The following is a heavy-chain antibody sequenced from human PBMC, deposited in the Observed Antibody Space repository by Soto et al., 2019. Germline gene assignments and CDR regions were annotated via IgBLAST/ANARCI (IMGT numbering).Heavy chain of an antibody. CDR3: ARGLRIYYDRSGLHH. CDR1: GFTFSNYE. Sequence: PGWSLRLSCAASGFTFSNYEMNWVRQTPGKGLEWVSYISYTGSTIYYADSVRGRFTISRDNSKNSLYLQMNSLRAEDTAVYYCARGLRIYYDRSGLHHWGQGTLVTVSS. V-gene: IGHV3-48*03. J-gene: IGHJ1*01. CDR2: ISYTGSTI. D-gene: IGHD3-22*01.